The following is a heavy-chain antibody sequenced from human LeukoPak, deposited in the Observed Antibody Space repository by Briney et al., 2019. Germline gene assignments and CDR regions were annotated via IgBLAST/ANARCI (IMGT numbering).Heavy chain of an antibody. J-gene: IGHJ3*02. Sequence: SETLSLTCAVYGGSFSGYYWGWIRQPPGKGLEWIGEINHSGSTNYNPSLKSRVTISVDTSKNQFSLKLSSVTAADSAVYYCARRPIVGATTVNAFDIWGRGTMVTVSS. D-gene: IGHD1-26*01. CDR2: INHSGST. CDR1: GGSFSGYY. V-gene: IGHV4-34*01. CDR3: ARRPIVGATTVNAFDI.